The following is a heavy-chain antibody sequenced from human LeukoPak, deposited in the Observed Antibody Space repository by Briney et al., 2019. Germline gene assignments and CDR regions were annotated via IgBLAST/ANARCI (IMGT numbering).Heavy chain of an antibody. CDR2: IHPEGNEK. V-gene: IGHV3-7*04. D-gene: IGHD1-1*01. CDR3: ARGDDFSGDH. Sequence: GGPLRLSCAVSGFTFSNFWMSWVRQAPGRGLEWVANIHPEGNEKYHVESVKGRFTISRDNTKNLLFLQMNGLRVEDTAVYYCARGDDFSGDHWGQGTLVTVSS. J-gene: IGHJ4*02. CDR1: GFTFSNFW.